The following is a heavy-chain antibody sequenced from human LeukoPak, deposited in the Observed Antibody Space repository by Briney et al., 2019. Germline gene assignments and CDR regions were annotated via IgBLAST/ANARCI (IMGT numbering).Heavy chain of an antibody. D-gene: IGHD1-26*01. Sequence: PSETLSLTCSLSGYSITSGYYWSWIRQPPGKGLEWIGEINHSGSTNYNPSLKSRVTISVDTSKNQFSLKLSSVTAADTAVYYCAILGGAVGAPDAFDIWGQGTMVTVSS. CDR2: INHSGST. J-gene: IGHJ3*02. V-gene: IGHV4-34*01. CDR3: AILGGAVGAPDAFDI. CDR1: GYSITSGYY.